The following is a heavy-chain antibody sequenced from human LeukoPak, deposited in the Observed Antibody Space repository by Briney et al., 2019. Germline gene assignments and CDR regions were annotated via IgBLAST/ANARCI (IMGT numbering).Heavy chain of an antibody. V-gene: IGHV3-48*01. Sequence: GGSLRLSCAASGFTFSSYSMNWVRQAPGKGLEWVSYISSSSSTIYYADSVKGRFTTSRDNAKNSLYLQMNSLRAEDTAVYYCATEYSGSYWTFDPWGQGTLVTVSS. J-gene: IGHJ5*02. CDR1: GFTFSSYS. CDR3: ATEYSGSYWTFDP. D-gene: IGHD1-26*01. CDR2: ISSSSSTI.